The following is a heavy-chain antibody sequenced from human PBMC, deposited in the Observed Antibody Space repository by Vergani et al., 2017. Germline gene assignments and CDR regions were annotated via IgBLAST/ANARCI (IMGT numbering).Heavy chain of an antibody. V-gene: IGHV3-30*18. J-gene: IGHJ2*01. CDR3: AKEATADYWYFDL. CDR1: GFTFSSYG. Sequence: QVQLVESGGGVVQPGRSLRLSCAASGFTFSSYGMHWVRQAPGKGLEWVAVISYDGSNKYYADSVKGRFTISRDNSKNTLYLQMNCLRAEDTAVYYCAKEATADYWYFDLWGRGTLVTVSS. D-gene: IGHD2-21*02. CDR2: ISYDGSNK.